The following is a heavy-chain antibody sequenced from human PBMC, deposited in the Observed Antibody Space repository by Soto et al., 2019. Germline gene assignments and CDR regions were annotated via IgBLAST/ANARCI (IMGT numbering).Heavy chain of an antibody. CDR3: ARYSYGLFDY. CDR1: GGSISSYY. D-gene: IGHD5-18*01. J-gene: IGHJ4*02. CDR2: IYYSGST. Sequence: SETLSLTCTVSGGSISSYYWSWIRQPPGKGLEWIGYIYYSGSTNYNPPLKSRVTISVDTSKNQFSLKLSSVTAADTAVYYCARYSYGLFDYWGQGTLVTVSS. V-gene: IGHV4-59*01.